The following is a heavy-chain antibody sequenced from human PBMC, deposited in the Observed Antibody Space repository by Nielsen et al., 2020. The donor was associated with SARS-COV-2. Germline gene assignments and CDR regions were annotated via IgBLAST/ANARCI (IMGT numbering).Heavy chain of an antibody. J-gene: IGHJ6*03. CDR1: GFTFSSYW. V-gene: IGHV3-7*01. Sequence: GGSLRLSCAASGFTFSSYWMSWVRQAPGKGLEWVANIKQDGSEKYYVDSVKGRFTISRDNAKNSLYLQMNSLRAEDTAVYYCVRDAPDIVAPDESYYHYYMDVWGKGTTVTVSS. CDR2: IKQDGSEK. D-gene: IGHD5-12*01. CDR3: VRDAPDIVAPDESYYHYYMDV.